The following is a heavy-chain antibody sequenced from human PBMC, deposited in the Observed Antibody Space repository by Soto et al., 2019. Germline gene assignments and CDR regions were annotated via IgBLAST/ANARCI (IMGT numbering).Heavy chain of an antibody. J-gene: IGHJ6*02. CDR1: CGSISSGDYY. CDR2: IYYSGST. Sequence: SETLSLTCTVSCGSISSGDYYWSWIRQPPGKGLEWIGYIYYSGSTYYNPSLKSRVTISVDTSKNQFSLKLSSVTAADTAVYYCARVSIFGVVISEYYYYGMDVWGQGTTVTVSS. CDR3: ARVSIFGVVISEYYYYGMDV. D-gene: IGHD3-3*02. V-gene: IGHV4-30-4*01.